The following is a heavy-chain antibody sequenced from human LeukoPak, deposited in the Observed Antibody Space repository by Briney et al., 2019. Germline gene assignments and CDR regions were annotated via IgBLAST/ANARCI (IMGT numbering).Heavy chain of an antibody. Sequence: PSETLSLTCTVSGGSITSSSYYWGWIRQPPGKGLEWIGTIYYSGSTYYNPSLKSRVTISVDTSKNQFSLKLSSVTAADTAVYYCARLAGAGTLYNFDYWGQGTLVTVSS. CDR1: GGSITSSSYY. CDR3: ARLAGAGTLYNFDY. D-gene: IGHD6-19*01. CDR2: IYYSGST. V-gene: IGHV4-39*01. J-gene: IGHJ4*02.